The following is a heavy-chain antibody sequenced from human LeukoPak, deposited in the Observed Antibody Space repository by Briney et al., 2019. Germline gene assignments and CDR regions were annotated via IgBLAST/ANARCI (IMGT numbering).Heavy chain of an antibody. CDR3: ARAGGGYSSGWGASDI. V-gene: IGHV1-2*02. CDR1: GYTFTAYY. Sequence: ASVKVPCKASGYTFTAYYIHWVRQAPGQGLEWMGWINPASGGTSYAQKFQGRVPMTSDTSISTAYMELSRLRSDDTAVYFCARAGGGYSSGWGASDIWGQGTMVTVSS. J-gene: IGHJ3*02. D-gene: IGHD5-18*01. CDR2: INPASGGT.